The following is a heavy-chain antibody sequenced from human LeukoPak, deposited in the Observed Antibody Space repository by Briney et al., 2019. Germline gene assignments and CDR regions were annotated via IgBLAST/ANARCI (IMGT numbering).Heavy chain of an antibody. V-gene: IGHV3-23*01. CDR3: AGDLRNAVGYGMDV. J-gene: IGHJ6*02. CDR1: GFTFSNYA. Sequence: PGGSLRLSCAASGFTFSNYAMNWVRQAPGKGLEWVSGISGSGGSPDYADSVKGRFTISRDISKSTVYLQMNSLRVEETAVYYCAGDLRNAVGYGMDVWGQGTTVTVSS. CDR2: ISGSGGSP. D-gene: IGHD6-19*01.